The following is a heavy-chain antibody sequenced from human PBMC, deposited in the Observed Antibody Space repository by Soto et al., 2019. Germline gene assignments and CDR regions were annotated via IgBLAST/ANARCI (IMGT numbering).Heavy chain of an antibody. J-gene: IGHJ4*02. CDR3: ARGTNEDLWSNLYLDY. CDR2: ISGSGGDT. CDR1: GFTFSTYA. V-gene: IGHV3-23*01. Sequence: EVQLLESGGGLVQPGGSLRLSCAASGFTFSTYAMNWVRQAPGKRLEWVSSISGSGGDTYFADSVRGRVSISRDSSSNTVYLQLDSLRADDPAVYYCARGTNEDLWSNLYLDYWGQGTRVTVSS. D-gene: IGHD3-16*01.